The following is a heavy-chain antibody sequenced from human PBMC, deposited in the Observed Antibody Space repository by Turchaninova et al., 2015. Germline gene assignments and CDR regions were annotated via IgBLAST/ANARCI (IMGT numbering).Heavy chain of an antibody. CDR2: TYYMSRWYN. D-gene: IGHD1-26*01. CDR3: ARGGTYFKGFEF. CDR1: WGSVSSSSAA. Sequence: VQLQQSGPGLVKPSPTYPFTGAISWGSVSSSSAAWNWIRQSPSKGLGWVGRTYYMSRWYNDYALSVKSRITINSDTSENQFSLRLNSVTPEDTAVYYCARGGTYFKGFEFWGQGALVTVSS. V-gene: IGHV6-1*01. J-gene: IGHJ4*02.